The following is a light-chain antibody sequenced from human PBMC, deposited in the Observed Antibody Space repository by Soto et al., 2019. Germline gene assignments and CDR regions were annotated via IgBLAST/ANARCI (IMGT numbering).Light chain of an antibody. V-gene: IGKV1-16*02. CDR1: QGISNY. CDR3: QQYNSYPQT. Sequence: DIQMTQSPSSLSASVGDSVTITCRASQGISNYLAWFQQRPGKAPKSLIYAASSLLSGVPSKFSRSRSCTYFSHTISSLHSEDFPTNYFQQYNSYPQTSGGGTKVDIK. J-gene: IGKJ4*01. CDR2: AAS.